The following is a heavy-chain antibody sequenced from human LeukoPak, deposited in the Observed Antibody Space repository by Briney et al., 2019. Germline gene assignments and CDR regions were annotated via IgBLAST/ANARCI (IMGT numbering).Heavy chain of an antibody. CDR1: GGSISSYY. J-gene: IGHJ6*02. V-gene: IGHV4-4*07. Sequence: SETLSFTCTVSGGSISSYYWSWIRQPAGKGLEWIGRIYTSGSTNYNPSLKSRVTMSVDTSKNQFSLKLSSVTAADTAVYYCAITYYDFWSTKKFYGMDVWGQGTTVTVSS. CDR3: AITYYDFWSTKKFYGMDV. D-gene: IGHD3-3*01. CDR2: IYTSGST.